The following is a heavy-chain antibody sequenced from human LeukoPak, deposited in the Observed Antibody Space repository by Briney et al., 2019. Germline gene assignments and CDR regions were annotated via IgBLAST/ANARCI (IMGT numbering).Heavy chain of an antibody. D-gene: IGHD2-2*02. J-gene: IGHJ4*02. Sequence: SETLSLTCTVSGGSISSVSYYWGWIRQPPGKGLEWIGSIYYSGNTYYNPSLRSRVTVSVDTSKNQFSLKLSSVTAADTAVYYCARVNGEDIVVVPAAIFGYFDYWGQGTLVTVPS. CDR2: IYYSGNT. CDR1: GGSISSVSYY. V-gene: IGHV4-39*07. CDR3: ARVNGEDIVVVPAAIFGYFDY.